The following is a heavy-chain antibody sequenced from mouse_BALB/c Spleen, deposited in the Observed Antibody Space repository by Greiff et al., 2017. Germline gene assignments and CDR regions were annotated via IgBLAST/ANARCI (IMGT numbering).Heavy chain of an antibody. CDR1: GFNIKDTY. Sequence: QVQLQQSGAELVKPGASVKLSCTASGFNIKDTYMHWVKQRPGQGLEWIGAIDTSDSYTSYNQKFKGKATLTVDESSSTAYMQLSSLTSEDSAVYYCARWGNYGYDLYAMDYWGQGTSVTVSS. J-gene: IGHJ4*01. V-gene: IGHV1-69*02. D-gene: IGHD1-2*01. CDR2: IDTSDSYT. CDR3: ARWGNYGYDLYAMDY.